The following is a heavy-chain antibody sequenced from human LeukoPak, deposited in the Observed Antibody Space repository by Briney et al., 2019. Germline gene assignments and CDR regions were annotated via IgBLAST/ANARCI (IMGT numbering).Heavy chain of an antibody. V-gene: IGHV4-30-4*01. CDR3: ARAKAIAVAADFDY. Sequence: SETLSLTCTVSGGSISSGDYYWSWIRQPPGKGLEWIGYIYYSGSTYYNPSLKSRVTISVDTSKNQFSLKLSSVTAADTAVYYCARAKAIAVAADFDYWGQGTLVTVSS. CDR2: IYYSGST. D-gene: IGHD6-19*01. CDR1: GGSISSGDYY. J-gene: IGHJ4*02.